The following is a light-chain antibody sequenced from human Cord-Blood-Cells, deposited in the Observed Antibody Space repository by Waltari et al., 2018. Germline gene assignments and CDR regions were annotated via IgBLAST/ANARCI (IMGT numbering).Light chain of an antibody. CDR3: SSYTSSSTWV. CDR1: SSDVGGYNY. V-gene: IGLV2-14*01. Sequence: QSALTQPASVSGSPGQSITISCTGTSSDVGGYNYVSWYQQQPGKAPKLMIYDVGKRPSGVSNRFSGSKSGNTASLTISGLQAEDEADYYCSSYTSSSTWVFGGGTKLTVL. J-gene: IGLJ3*02. CDR2: DVG.